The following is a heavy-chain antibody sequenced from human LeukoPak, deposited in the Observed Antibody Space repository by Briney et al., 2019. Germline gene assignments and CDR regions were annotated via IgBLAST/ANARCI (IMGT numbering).Heavy chain of an antibody. Sequence: EASVKVSCKASGGTFSSYAISWVRQAPGQGLEWMGGIIPIFGTANYAQKFQGRVTITADESTSTAYMELSSLRSEDTAVYYCASILHYCSSTSCHNDAFDIWGQGTMVTVSP. CDR3: ASILHYCSSTSCHNDAFDI. CDR1: GGTFSSYA. D-gene: IGHD2-2*01. V-gene: IGHV1-69*13. J-gene: IGHJ3*02. CDR2: IIPIFGTA.